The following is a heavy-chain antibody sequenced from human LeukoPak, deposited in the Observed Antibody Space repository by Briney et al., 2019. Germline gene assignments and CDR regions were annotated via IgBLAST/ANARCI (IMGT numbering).Heavy chain of an antibody. V-gene: IGHV3-23*01. CDR3: ARDKQRLGGGNWFDP. D-gene: IGHD6-25*01. Sequence: GGSLRLSCAASGFTFSSYAMSWVRQAPGKGLEWVSAISGSGGSTYYADSVKGRFTISRDNAKNSLYLQMNSLRSEDTAVYYCARDKQRLGGGNWFDPWGQGTLVTVSS. J-gene: IGHJ5*02. CDR1: GFTFSSYA. CDR2: ISGSGGST.